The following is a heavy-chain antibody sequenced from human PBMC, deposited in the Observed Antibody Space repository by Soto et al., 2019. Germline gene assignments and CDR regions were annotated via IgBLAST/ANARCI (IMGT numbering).Heavy chain of an antibody. Sequence: QVQLQQWGAGLLKPSETLSLTCAVYGGSFSGYYWSWIRQPPRKGLDWIGEINHSGSTNYNPSLKSRVTISVDTSKNQFSLKLTSVTAADTAVYYCARVGYSSSWYRRGAFDIWGQGTMVTVSS. D-gene: IGHD6-13*01. CDR2: INHSGST. CDR1: GGSFSGYY. CDR3: ARVGYSSSWYRRGAFDI. V-gene: IGHV4-34*01. J-gene: IGHJ3*02.